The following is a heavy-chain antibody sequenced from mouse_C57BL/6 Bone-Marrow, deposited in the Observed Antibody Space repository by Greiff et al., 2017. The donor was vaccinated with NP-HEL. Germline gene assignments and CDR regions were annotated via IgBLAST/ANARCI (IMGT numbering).Heavy chain of an antibody. CDR2: ISSGGSYT. J-gene: IGHJ1*03. V-gene: IGHV5-6*01. Sequence: EVQLVESGGDLVKPGGSLKLSCAASGFTFSSYGMSWVRQTPDKRLEWVATISSGGSYTYYPDSVKGRFTISRDNAKNTLYWQMSSLKSEDTAMYYCARHGNWYCDVWGTGTTVTVSS. CDR3: ARHGNWYCDV. CDR1: GFTFSSYG. D-gene: IGHD1-1*02.